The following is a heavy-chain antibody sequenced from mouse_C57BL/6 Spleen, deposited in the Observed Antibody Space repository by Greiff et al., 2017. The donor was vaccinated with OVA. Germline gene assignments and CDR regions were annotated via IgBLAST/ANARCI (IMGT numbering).Heavy chain of an antibody. CDR3: TRRGTDWFAY. D-gene: IGHD3-3*01. Sequence: VQLQRSGAELVRPGASVTLSCKASGYTFTDYEMHWVKQTPVHGLEWIGAIDPETGGTAYNQKFQGKAILTADKSSSTAYMELRSLTSEDSAVYYCTRRGTDWFAYWGQGTLVTVSA. J-gene: IGHJ3*01. V-gene: IGHV1-15*01. CDR1: GYTFTDYE. CDR2: IDPETGGT.